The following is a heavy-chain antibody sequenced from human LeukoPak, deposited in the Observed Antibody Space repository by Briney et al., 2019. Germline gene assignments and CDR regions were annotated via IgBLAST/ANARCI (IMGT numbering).Heavy chain of an antibody. D-gene: IGHD2-2*01. CDR2: IDPSDSYT. V-gene: IGHV5-10-1*01. J-gene: IGHJ4*02. CDR3: ARHPLYCSSTSCPSSDY. CDR1: GYSFTSYW. Sequence: PGESLKISCKGSGYSFTSYWISWVRQMPGKGLEWMGRIDPSDSYTNYSPSFQGHVTISADKSISTAYPQWSSLKASDTAMYYCARHPLYCSSTSCPSSDYWGQGTLVTVSS.